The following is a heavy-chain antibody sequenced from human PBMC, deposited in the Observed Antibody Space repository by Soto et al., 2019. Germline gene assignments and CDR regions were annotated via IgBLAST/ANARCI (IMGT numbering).Heavy chain of an antibody. CDR2: LKGDGSKE. CDR3: ARDLNYGLSSVYYDVFDT. J-gene: IGHJ3*02. CDR1: GFTFSGFW. V-gene: IGHV3-7*01. D-gene: IGHD3-3*01. Sequence: EVQLVESGGDLVQPGASLRLSCMASGFTFSGFWMAWVRQVPGKGLEWVANLKGDGSKENYVDSVKGRFTISRDNAKNSLYLQMNSLRVEDTALYYCARDLNYGLSSVYYDVFDTWGQGTMVTVSS.